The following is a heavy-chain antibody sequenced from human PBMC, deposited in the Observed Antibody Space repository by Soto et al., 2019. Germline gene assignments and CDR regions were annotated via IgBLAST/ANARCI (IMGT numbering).Heavy chain of an antibody. V-gene: IGHV3-21*01. CDR2: ISSSSSYI. D-gene: IGHD1-1*01. Sequence: EVQLVESGGGLVKPGGSLRLSCAASGFTFSSYSMNWVRQAPGKGLEWVSSISSSSSYIYYADSVKGRFTISRDNAKNSLYLQMNSLRAEDTAVYYCAREGGGWNDFGYCYYMDVWGEVTTVTVSS. J-gene: IGHJ6*03. CDR1: GFTFSSYS. CDR3: AREGGGWNDFGYCYYMDV.